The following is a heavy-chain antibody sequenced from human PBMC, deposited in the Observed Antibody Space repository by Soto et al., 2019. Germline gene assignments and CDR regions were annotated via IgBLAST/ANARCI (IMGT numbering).Heavy chain of an antibody. Sequence: PSETLSLTCTVSGDSITNSDYYWDWIRQSPGKGLEWIASIDYSGNTYYNPSLKSRVVISADTSKNFFSLKLRSVTAADTALYFCARDGPFYSCFDVWGPGTTVTVSS. CDR2: IDYSGNT. CDR3: ARDGPFYSCFDV. V-gene: IGHV4-30-4*01. CDR1: GDSITNSDYY. J-gene: IGHJ6*02.